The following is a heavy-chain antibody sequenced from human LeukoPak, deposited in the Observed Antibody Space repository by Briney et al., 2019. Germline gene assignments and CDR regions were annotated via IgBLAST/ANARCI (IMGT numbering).Heavy chain of an antibody. CDR1: GFIFDDYA. V-gene: IGHV3-43*02. D-gene: IGHD2-15*01. Sequence: HPGGSLRLSCEASGFIFDDYAMHWVRQAPGKGLEWVSLISGDGTSTYYADSVRGRFTISRDNSRLSLFLQMNSLKTEDTALYFFAREGEVVAATDWFDPWGRGTLVTVSS. J-gene: IGHJ5*02. CDR3: AREGEVVAATDWFDP. CDR2: ISGDGTST.